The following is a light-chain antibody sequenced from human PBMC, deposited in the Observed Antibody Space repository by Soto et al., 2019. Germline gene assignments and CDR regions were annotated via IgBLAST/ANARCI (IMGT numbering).Light chain of an antibody. CDR1: QSVGSN. CDR2: HAS. J-gene: IGKJ1*01. CDR3: HQYSNWPPGT. Sequence: EIVMTQSPATLSVSPGERATLSCRASQSVGSNLAWYQQKPGQAPRLLIYHASTRAAGGPARFSGSGSGTEFTLTISSLQSEDFAVYYCHQYSNWPPGTFGQGTKVEIK. V-gene: IGKV3-15*01.